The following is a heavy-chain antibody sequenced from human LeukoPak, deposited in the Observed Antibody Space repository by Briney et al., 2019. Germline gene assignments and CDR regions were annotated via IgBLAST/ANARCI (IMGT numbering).Heavy chain of an antibody. CDR2: TNHSGST. CDR1: GGSFSGYY. CDR3: ASLNRCSSTSCGNWFDP. V-gene: IGHV4-34*01. J-gene: IGHJ5*02. Sequence: PSETLSLTCAVYGGSFSGYYWSWIRQPPGKGLEWIGETNHSGSTNYNPSLKSRVTISVDTSNNQFSLKLSSVTAADTAVYYCASLNRCSSTSCGNWFDPWGQGTLVTVSS. D-gene: IGHD2-2*01.